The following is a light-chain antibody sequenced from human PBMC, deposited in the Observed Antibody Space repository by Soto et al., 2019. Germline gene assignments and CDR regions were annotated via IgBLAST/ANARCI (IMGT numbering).Light chain of an antibody. CDR3: QSYDSSLSGWV. J-gene: IGLJ3*02. CDR2: GNS. Sequence: QSVLTQPHSVSGAPGQRVTISCTESSSNIGAGYDVHWYQQLPGTAPKLLIYGNSNRPSGVPDRFSGSKSGTSASLAITGLQAEDEADYYCQSYDSSLSGWVFGGGTKRAVL. CDR1: SSNIGAGYD. V-gene: IGLV1-40*01.